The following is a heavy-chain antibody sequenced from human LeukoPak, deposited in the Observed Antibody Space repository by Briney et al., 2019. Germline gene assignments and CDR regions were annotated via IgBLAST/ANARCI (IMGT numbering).Heavy chain of an antibody. CDR2: FDPEDGGT. D-gene: IGHD3-10*01. Sequence: ASVKVSCKVSGYTLTELSMHWVRQAPGKGLEWMGGFDPEDGGTIYAQKFQGRVTMTEDTSTDTAYMELRSLRSEDTAVYYCATVWVNQAITMVRGVPSYYYGMDVWGQGTTVTVSS. V-gene: IGHV1-24*01. J-gene: IGHJ6*02. CDR3: ATVWVNQAITMVRGVPSYYYGMDV. CDR1: GYTLTELS.